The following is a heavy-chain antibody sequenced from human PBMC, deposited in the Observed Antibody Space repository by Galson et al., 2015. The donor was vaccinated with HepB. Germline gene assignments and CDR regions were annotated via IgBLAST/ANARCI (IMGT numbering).Heavy chain of an antibody. Sequence: SVKVSCKASGYTFTSYGISWVRQAPGQGLEWMGWISAYNGNTNYAQKLQGRVTMTTDTSTTTAYMELRSLRSDDTAVYYCARGIVVVVAATPGSSWFDPWGQGTLVTVSS. V-gene: IGHV1-18*01. CDR1: GYTFTSYG. D-gene: IGHD2-15*01. CDR2: ISAYNGNT. CDR3: ARGIVVVVAATPGSSWFDP. J-gene: IGHJ5*02.